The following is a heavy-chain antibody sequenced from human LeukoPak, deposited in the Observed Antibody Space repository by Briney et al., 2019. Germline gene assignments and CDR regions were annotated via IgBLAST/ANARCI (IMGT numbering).Heavy chain of an antibody. Sequence: QPGRSLRLSCAASGFTFSSYGMHWVRQAPGKGLEWVAVIWYDGSNKYYADSVKGRFTNSRDNSKNTLYLQMNSLRAEDTAVYYCARGNTAMVTWGQGTLVTVSS. CDR2: IWYDGSNK. V-gene: IGHV3-33*01. D-gene: IGHD5-18*01. CDR3: ARGNTAMVT. CDR1: GFTFSSYG. J-gene: IGHJ4*02.